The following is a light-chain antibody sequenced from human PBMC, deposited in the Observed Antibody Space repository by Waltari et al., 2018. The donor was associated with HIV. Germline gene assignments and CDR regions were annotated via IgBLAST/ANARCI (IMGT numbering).Light chain of an antibody. CDR2: KAS. V-gene: IGKV1-5*03. J-gene: IGKJ1*01. CDR3: LQYNSYWT. CDR1: QSISTW. Sequence: DIQMTQSSSTLSASVGDRVTITCRASQSISTWLAWYQQKPGKAPKLLIYKASSLESGVPSRFSGSGSGTEFSLTISSLQPGDCATYYCLQYNSYWTFGQGTKVEIK.